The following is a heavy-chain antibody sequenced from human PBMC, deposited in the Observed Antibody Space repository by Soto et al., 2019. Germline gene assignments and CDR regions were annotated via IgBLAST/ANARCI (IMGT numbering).Heavy chain of an antibody. J-gene: IGHJ5*02. Sequence: QVHLQESGPRLVKPSETLSLTCTVSGGSISNYYWSWIRQPPGRGLEWIGHIFYSGSTNYNPALKSRVTISVDTSKSLFSLKLSSVTAADTAVYYCAKDSGYNYGYFRWFDPWGQGTLVTVSS. CDR3: AKDSGYNYGYFRWFDP. D-gene: IGHD5-18*01. V-gene: IGHV4-59*01. CDR2: IFYSGST. CDR1: GGSISNYY.